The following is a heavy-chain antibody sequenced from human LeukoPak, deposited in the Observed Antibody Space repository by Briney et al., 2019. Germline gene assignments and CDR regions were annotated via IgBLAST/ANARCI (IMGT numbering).Heavy chain of an antibody. CDR3: AKEAGTGVWNIGDSWFDP. CDR2: LSDSGAST. D-gene: IGHD6-19*01. V-gene: IGHV3-23*01. Sequence: GGSLCLSCAASGFTFNKYAMTWVRQAPGQGLERVSGLSDSGASTFYAESVRGRFTISRDNSKNILYLHINSLRAEDTAVYYCAKEAGTGVWNIGDSWFDPWGQGTLVTVSS. CDR1: GFTFNKYA. J-gene: IGHJ5*02.